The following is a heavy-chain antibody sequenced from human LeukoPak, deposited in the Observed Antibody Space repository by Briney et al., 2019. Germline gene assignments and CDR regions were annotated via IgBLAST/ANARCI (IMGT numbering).Heavy chain of an antibody. V-gene: IGHV4-59*01. CDR1: GGSISSYY. Sequence: SDTLSLTCTVSGGSISSYYWSWIRQSPGKGLECIGYIHYTGNTNYNPSLKSRVTISVETSKNQFSLKLKSVTAADTAVYYCARGGYYGSGNDFRFDPWGQGTLVTVSS. D-gene: IGHD3-10*01. CDR3: ARGGYYGSGNDFRFDP. CDR2: IHYTGNT. J-gene: IGHJ5*02.